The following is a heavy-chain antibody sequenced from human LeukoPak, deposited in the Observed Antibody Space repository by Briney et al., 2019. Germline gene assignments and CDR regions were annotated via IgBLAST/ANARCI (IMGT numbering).Heavy chain of an antibody. CDR2: ISSSSSYI. J-gene: IGHJ6*03. Sequence: GGSLRLSCAASGFTFSSYSMNWVRQAPGKGLEWVSSISSSSSYIYYADSVKGRFTISRDNARNSLSLQMNSLRAEDTAVYYCARDPYSGTYGNTYYYYMDVWGKGTTVTISS. CDR1: GFTFSSYS. D-gene: IGHD1-26*01. V-gene: IGHV3-21*01. CDR3: ARDPYSGTYGNTYYYYMDV.